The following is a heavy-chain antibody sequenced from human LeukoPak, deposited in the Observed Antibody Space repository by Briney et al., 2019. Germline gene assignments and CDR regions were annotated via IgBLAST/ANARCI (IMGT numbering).Heavy chain of an antibody. Sequence: PGGSLRLSCAASGFTFDDYAMHWVRQAPGKGLEWVSGISWNSGSIGYADSVKGRFTISRDNAKNSLYLQMNSLRAEDTAVYYCASLSGVPDYWGQGTLVIVSS. V-gene: IGHV3-9*01. CDR3: ASLSGVPDY. J-gene: IGHJ4*02. CDR2: ISWNSGSI. D-gene: IGHD3-10*01. CDR1: GFTFDDYA.